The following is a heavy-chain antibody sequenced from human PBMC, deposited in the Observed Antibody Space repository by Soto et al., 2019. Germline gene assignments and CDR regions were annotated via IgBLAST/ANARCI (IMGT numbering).Heavy chain of an antibody. D-gene: IGHD5-18*01. CDR1: GAIFSSNA. CDR2: ILPIFGRT. CDR3: ATGWRGYSYASRFYVEY. J-gene: IGHJ4*02. V-gene: IGHV1-69*01. Sequence: QVQLVQSGAEVKKPGSSVKVTCKASGAIFSSNAISWVRQAPGQGLEWMGGILPIFGRTNYAQKFQGRVTITAEESTRRAYMELSSLKSEEIAVYYCATGWRGYSYASRFYVEYWGQGTLVTVSS.